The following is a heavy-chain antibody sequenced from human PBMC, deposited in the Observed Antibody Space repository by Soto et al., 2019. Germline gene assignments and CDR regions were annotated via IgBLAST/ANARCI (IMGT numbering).Heavy chain of an antibody. CDR2: INPVFGTT. V-gene: IGHV1-69*06. D-gene: IGHD1-1*01. J-gene: IGHJ5*02. CDR1: GGVFGTYR. Sequence: QVQLVQSGAEVKKPGSSVKVSCKGSGGVFGTYRLTWVRQAPGQGLEWMGGINPVFGTTKFAQKFQDRIRITADKSTNTAYLELTGLRYDDTAIYYCAREEETGIEWGWFDPWGQGTMVTVST. CDR3: AREEETGIEWGWFDP.